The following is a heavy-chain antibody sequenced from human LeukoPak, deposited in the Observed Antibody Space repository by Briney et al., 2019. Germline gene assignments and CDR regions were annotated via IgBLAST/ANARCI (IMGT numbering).Heavy chain of an antibody. J-gene: IGHJ3*02. D-gene: IGHD3-22*01. Sequence: SETLSLTCTLSGGSISSGDYYWSWIRQPPGKGLEWIGYIYYSGRPYYHPSLKSRVTISVDTSKNQFSLKLSSVTAADTAVYYCARVNLGDYYDSSGPGAFDIWGQGTMVTVSS. V-gene: IGHV4-30-4*08. CDR1: GGSISSGDYY. CDR3: ARVNLGDYYDSSGPGAFDI. CDR2: IYYSGRP.